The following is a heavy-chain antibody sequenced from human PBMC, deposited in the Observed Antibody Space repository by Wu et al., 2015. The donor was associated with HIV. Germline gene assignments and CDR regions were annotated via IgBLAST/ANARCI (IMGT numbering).Heavy chain of an antibody. CDR3: ASVENYDERIQAFDI. CDR2: ISPFNGNT. D-gene: IGHD3-16*01. V-gene: IGHV1-18*01. J-gene: IGHJ3*02. Sequence: QVQLVQSGAEVKKPGASVKVSCKASGYIFTNFDITWVRQAPGQGLEWIGWISPFNGNTRYSPKVQARLTLATDTSTSTAYMELRSLRSDDTAVYYCASVENYDERIQAFDIWGQGTMVIVSS. CDR1: GYIFTNFD.